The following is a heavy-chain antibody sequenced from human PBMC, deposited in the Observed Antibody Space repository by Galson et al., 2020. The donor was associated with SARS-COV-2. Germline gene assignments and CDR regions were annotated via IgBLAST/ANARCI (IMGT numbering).Heavy chain of an antibody. CDR2: ISGNGAST. V-gene: IGHV3-23*01. CDR3: AKGGIGVTVFGVVNPYFQHYYMDV. J-gene: IGHJ6*03. D-gene: IGHD6-13*01. Sequence: GGSLRLSCAASGFTFSAYAMSWVRQAPGKGLEWVSGISGNGASTYYADSVKGRFTISRDNSKDTVSLHVASLRADDTAAYYCAKGGIGVTVFGVVNPYFQHYYMDVWGAGTTVTVSS. CDR1: GFTFSAYA.